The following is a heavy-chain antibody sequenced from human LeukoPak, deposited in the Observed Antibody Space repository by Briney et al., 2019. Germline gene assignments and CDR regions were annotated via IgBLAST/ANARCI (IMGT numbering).Heavy chain of an antibody. Sequence: SETLSLTCAVYGGSFSGYYGSWIRQPPGKGLEWIGEINHSGSTNYNPSLKSRATISVDTSKNQFSLKLSSVTAADTAVYYCARGRRWLPRYWGQGTLVTVSS. J-gene: IGHJ4*02. D-gene: IGHD5-24*01. V-gene: IGHV4-34*01. CDR2: INHSGST. CDR3: ARGRRWLPRY. CDR1: GGSFSGYY.